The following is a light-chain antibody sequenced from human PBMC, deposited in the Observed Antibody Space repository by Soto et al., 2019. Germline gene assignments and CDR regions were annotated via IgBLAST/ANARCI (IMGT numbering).Light chain of an antibody. CDR3: SSYTTSSVL. CDR2: GVT. CDR1: SSDVGAYNS. J-gene: IGLJ2*01. Sequence: SALTQPASVSGSPGQSITISCTGTSSDVGAYNSVSWYQQHPGKAPKLMIYGVTNRPSGVSNRFSGSKSANTASLTISGLQAEDEADYYCSSYTTSSVLFGGGTKLTVL. V-gene: IGLV2-14*03.